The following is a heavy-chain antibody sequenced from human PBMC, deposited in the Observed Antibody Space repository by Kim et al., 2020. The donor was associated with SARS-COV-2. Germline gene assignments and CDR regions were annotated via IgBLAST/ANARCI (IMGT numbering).Heavy chain of an antibody. CDR2: IYYSGST. D-gene: IGHD6-19*01. CDR3: ASLGYSSGWSCY. CDR1: GGSISSSSYY. V-gene: IGHV4-39*01. J-gene: IGHJ4*02. Sequence: SETLSLTCTVSGGSISSSSYYWGWIRQPPGKGLEWIGSIYYSGSTYYNPSLKSRVTISVDTSKNQFSLKLSSVTAADTAVYYCASLGYSSGWSCYWGQGTLVTVSS.